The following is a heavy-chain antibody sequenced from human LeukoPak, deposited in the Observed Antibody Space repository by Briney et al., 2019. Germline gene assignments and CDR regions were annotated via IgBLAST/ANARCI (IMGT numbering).Heavy chain of an antibody. CDR2: ISSSGSTI. CDR1: GFTFSSYS. D-gene: IGHD3-22*01. J-gene: IGHJ4*02. CDR3: ARDQGYYDSSGYIDY. V-gene: IGHV3-48*04. Sequence: GGSLRLSCAASGFTFSSYSMNWVRQAPGKGLEWVSYISSSGSTIYYADSVKGRFTISRDNAKNSLYLQMNSLRAEDTAVYYCARDQGYYDSSGYIDYWGQGTLVTVSS.